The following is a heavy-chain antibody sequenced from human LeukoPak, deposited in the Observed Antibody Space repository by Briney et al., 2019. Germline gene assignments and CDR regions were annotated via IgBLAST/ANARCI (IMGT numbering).Heavy chain of an antibody. CDR2: IIPILGIA. D-gene: IGHD2-15*01. CDR1: GGTFSSYA. J-gene: IGHJ4*02. CDR3: ATAELVVAAEYYFDY. Sequence: SVKVSCKASGGTFSSYAISWVRQAPGQGLEWMGRIIPILGIANYAQKFQDRVTITADKSTSTAYMELSSLRSEDTAVYYCATAELVVAAEYYFDYWGQGTLVTVSS. V-gene: IGHV1-69*04.